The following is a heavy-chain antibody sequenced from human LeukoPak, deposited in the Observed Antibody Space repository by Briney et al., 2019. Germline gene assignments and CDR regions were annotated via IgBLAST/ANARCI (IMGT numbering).Heavy chain of an antibody. CDR1: GFSFSTYS. CDR2: ISSSSSTI. D-gene: IGHD2-2*01. V-gene: IGHV3-48*01. CDR3: TSGLSSSTSH. Sequence: GGSLRLSCAASGFSFSTYSMNWVRQAPGQGLEWISYISSSSSTIYYADSVKGRFTISRDNAKNSLYLQMNSLRAGDTAVYYCTSGLSSSTSHWGQGTLVIVSS. J-gene: IGHJ4*02.